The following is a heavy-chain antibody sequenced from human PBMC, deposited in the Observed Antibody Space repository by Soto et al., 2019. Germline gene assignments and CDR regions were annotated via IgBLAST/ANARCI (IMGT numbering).Heavy chain of an antibody. J-gene: IGHJ4*02. CDR3: ARQERTAVWYPFDF. CDR1: GVSISRYY. V-gene: IGHV4-59*08. D-gene: IGHD6-13*01. CDR2: IFNSGTT. Sequence: HVQLQESGPGLVKPSETLSLTCTVSGVSISRYYWSWVRQPPGKGLEWIGYIFNSGTTNYNPSVMSRVTMSVDTSKNSFSLRLTSVTAADTAVYFCARQERTAVWYPFDFWGQGAHVTVSS.